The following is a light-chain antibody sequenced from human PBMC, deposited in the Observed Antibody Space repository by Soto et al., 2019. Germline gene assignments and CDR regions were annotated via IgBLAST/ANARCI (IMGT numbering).Light chain of an antibody. CDR1: QSVSSY. CDR3: QQYHNWPYT. CDR2: GAS. Sequence: EIMMTQSPATLSVSPGERATLSCRASQSVSSYLAWYQQKPGQAPRLLIYGASTRATGIPARFSGSGSGTAFTLTISSLQSEDFAVYYCQQYHNWPYTFGQGTKLEIK. V-gene: IGKV3-15*01. J-gene: IGKJ2*01.